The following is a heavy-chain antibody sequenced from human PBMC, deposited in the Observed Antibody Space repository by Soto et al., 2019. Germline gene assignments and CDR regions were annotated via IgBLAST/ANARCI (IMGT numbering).Heavy chain of an antibody. V-gene: IGHV3-74*01. CDR2: INSDGTIS. J-gene: IGHJ6*02. D-gene: IGHD1-1*01. Sequence: GGSLRLSCAASGFTFDTYWMNWVRQAPGKGPEWLSGINSDGTISSYADSVKGRFTVSRDNSKSTLYLQMNSLRPEDTGVYYCARVTPGNNLYYFSGMDVWGQGTSVTVSS. CDR1: GFTFDTYW. CDR3: ARVTPGNNLYYFSGMDV.